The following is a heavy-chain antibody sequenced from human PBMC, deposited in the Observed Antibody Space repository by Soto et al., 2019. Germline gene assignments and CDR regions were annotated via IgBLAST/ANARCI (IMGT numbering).Heavy chain of an antibody. J-gene: IGHJ4*02. CDR2: ISYDGSNK. CDR3: AKDRYYVWGVFDY. D-gene: IGHD3-16*01. Sequence: QVQLVESGGGVVQPGRSLRLSCAASGFTFSSYGMHWVRQAPGKGLEWVAVISYDGSNKYYADSVKGRFTISRDNSKNTLYLQMNSLRAEDTAVYYCAKDRYYVWGVFDYWGQGTLVTVSS. CDR1: GFTFSSYG. V-gene: IGHV3-30*18.